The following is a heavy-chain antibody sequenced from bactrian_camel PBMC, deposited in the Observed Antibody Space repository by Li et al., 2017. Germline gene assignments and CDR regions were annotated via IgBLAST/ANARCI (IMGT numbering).Heavy chain of an antibody. D-gene: IGHD2*01. CDR1: GYTPTIGC. CDR2: FNLDGTP. CDR3: AVVGPSCDF. V-gene: IGHV3S53*01. Sequence: HVQLVESGGGSVQAGGSLRLSCAASGYTPTIGCMIWFRQAPGQGGELVASFNLDGTPTYADSVKGRFTISQDNNRSKLYLQISSLKTEDTAMYYCAVVGPSCDFCGQGTQVTVS. J-gene: IGHJ4*01.